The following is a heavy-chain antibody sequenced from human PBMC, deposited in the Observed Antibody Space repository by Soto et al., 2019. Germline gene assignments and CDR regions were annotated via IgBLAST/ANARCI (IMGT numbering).Heavy chain of an antibody. Sequence: TSETLSLTCTVSGGYVSSGGYYWSWIRQPPGKGLEWIGEINHSGSTNYNPSLKSRVTISVDTSKNQFSLKLSSVTAADTAVYYCARWRGSPDYWGQGTLVTVSS. V-gene: IGHV4-61*08. CDR2: INHSGST. J-gene: IGHJ4*02. CDR1: GGYVSSGGYY. CDR3: ARWRGSPDY. D-gene: IGHD3-3*01.